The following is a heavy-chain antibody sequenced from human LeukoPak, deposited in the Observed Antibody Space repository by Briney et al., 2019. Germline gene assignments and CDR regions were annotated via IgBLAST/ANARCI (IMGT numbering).Heavy chain of an antibody. CDR1: GGSISSYY. V-gene: IGHV4-59*01. CDR2: IYYSGST. Sequence: PSETLSLTCTVSGGSISSYYWSWIRQPPGKGLEWIGYIYYSGSTNYNPSLKSRVTISVDTSKNQFSLKLSSVTAADTAVYYCARDSVAAMVERAPGYYYYYGMDVWGQGTTVTVSS. D-gene: IGHD5-18*01. J-gene: IGHJ6*02. CDR3: ARDSVAAMVERAPGYYYYYGMDV.